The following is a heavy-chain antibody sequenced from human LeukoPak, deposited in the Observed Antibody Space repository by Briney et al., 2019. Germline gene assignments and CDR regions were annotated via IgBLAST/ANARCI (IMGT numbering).Heavy chain of an antibody. CDR2: INDDRRYT. V-gene: IGHV3-74*01. Sequence: QTGGSLRLSCAASGFTFSGYWMHWVRHVPGKGLVWVSRINDDRRYTVYADSVKGRFTISRDNAKNSLYLQMNSLRAEDTAVYYCARVGGAITIFGVVLPHSFRGRYWFDPWGQGTLVTVSS. CDR1: GFTFSGYW. J-gene: IGHJ5*02. CDR3: ARVGGAITIFGVVLPHSFRGRYWFDP. D-gene: IGHD3-3*01.